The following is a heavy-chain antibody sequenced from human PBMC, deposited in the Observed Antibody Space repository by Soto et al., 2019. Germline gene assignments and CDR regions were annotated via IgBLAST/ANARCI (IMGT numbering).Heavy chain of an antibody. D-gene: IGHD6-13*01. CDR1: GYSFVTYW. Sequence: GESLKISCQASGYSFVTYWISWVRQTPGKGLEWMGRIDPSDSYTNYSPSFQGHVTISADKSISTAYLQWSSLKASDTAMYYCARRWYSSPDDAFYIWGQGAMVTVSS. CDR2: IDPSDSYT. J-gene: IGHJ3*02. CDR3: ARRWYSSPDDAFYI. V-gene: IGHV5-10-1*01.